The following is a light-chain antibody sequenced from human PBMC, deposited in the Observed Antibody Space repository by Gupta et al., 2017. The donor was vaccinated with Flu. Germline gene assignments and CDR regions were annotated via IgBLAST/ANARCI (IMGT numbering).Light chain of an antibody. CDR3: QVWDTSSQPRWV. CDR1: DIGSKS. Sequence: KTTRITWGGSDIGSKSVHCYQQQPGQAPLLVVYDDRDRRSGMPERFSGANNGNTATLTISGVDVGDDADDYCQVWDTSSQPRWVFGGGTKLTVL. J-gene: IGLJ3*02. CDR2: DDR. V-gene: IGLV3-21*03.